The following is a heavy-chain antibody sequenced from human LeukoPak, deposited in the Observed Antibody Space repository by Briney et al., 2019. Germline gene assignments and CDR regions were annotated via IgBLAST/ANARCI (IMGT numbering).Heavy chain of an antibody. CDR2: IKQDGSEK. V-gene: IGHV3-7*04. D-gene: IGHD3/OR15-3a*01. CDR3: ARDWTLDV. CDR1: GFTFSSHW. Sequence: GGSLRLSCAASGFTFSSHWMNWVRQAPGKGLEWVANIKQDGSEKFYVDSVKGRFTISRDNAKNSLYLQMNSLRAEDTAVYYCARDWTLDVWGQGTTVTVSS. J-gene: IGHJ6*02.